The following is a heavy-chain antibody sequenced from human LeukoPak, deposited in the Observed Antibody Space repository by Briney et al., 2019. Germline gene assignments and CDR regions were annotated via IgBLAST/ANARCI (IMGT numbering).Heavy chain of an antibody. V-gene: IGHV4-59*08. CDR2: VCETGDR. D-gene: IGHD3-16*01. CDR3: ARHPLRGGFDH. J-gene: IGHJ4*02. Sequence: PSETLSLTCTVSGGSINNYYRSWIRQPPGKGLEWIAYVCETGDRGYNPSLKSRVTISVDTSKNQFSLKLNSVTAADTAVYYCARHPLRGGFDHWGLGTLVAVSS. CDR1: GGSINNYY.